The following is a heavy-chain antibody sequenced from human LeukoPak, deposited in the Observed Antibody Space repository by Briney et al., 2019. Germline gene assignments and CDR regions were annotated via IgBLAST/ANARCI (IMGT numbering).Heavy chain of an antibody. D-gene: IGHD5-12*01. J-gene: IGHJ4*02. V-gene: IGHV5-51*01. CDR3: ARLRSESGYDMTDFDY. CDR2: IYPGDSDT. CDR1: GYSFTSYW. Sequence: GESLKISCKGSGYSFTSYWIGWVRQMPGKGLEWMGIIYPGDSDTRYSPSFQGQVIISADKSISTAYLQWSSLKASDTAMYYCARLRSESGYDMTDFDYWGQGTLVTVSS.